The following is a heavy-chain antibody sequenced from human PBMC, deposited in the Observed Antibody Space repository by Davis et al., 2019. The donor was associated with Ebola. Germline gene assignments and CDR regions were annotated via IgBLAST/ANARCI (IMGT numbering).Heavy chain of an antibody. V-gene: IGHV3-30*03. J-gene: IGHJ4*02. CDR3: ARGGGGNGVCTRDFDY. D-gene: IGHD2-8*01. CDR2: VSLVGTNK. Sequence: PGGSLRLSCAASGFMFSTYGMHWVRQAPGKGLEWVAAVSLVGTNKNYADSVKGRFTMSRDNGKNSVYLQMSSLRDEDTAVYYCARGGGGNGVCTRDFDYWGQGTLVTVSS. CDR1: GFMFSTYG.